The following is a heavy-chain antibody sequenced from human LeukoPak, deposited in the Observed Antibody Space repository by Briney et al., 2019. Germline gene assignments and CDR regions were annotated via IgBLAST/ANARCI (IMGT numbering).Heavy chain of an antibody. CDR1: GYTFTGYY. D-gene: IGHD2-15*01. Sequence: ASVKVSCKASGYTFTGYYMHWVRQAPGQGLEWMGWINPNSGGTSYAQKFQGRVTMTRDTSISTAYMELSRLRSDDTAVYYCAREVVVVVAASQNNWFDPWGQGTLVTVSS. V-gene: IGHV1-2*02. CDR2: INPNSGGT. CDR3: AREVVVVVAASQNNWFDP. J-gene: IGHJ5*02.